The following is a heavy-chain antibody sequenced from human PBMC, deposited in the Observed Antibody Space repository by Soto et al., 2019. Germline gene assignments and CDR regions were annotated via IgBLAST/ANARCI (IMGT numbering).Heavy chain of an antibody. CDR2: INAGNGNT. J-gene: IGHJ4*02. D-gene: IGHD1-7*01. CDR3: ARSITGTTFRFVFDY. CDR1: GYTFTSSV. Sequence: ASVKVSCKASGYTFTSSVMHWVRQAPGQRLEWMGWINAGNGNTKYSQKFQGRVTITRDTSASTAYMELSSLRSEDTAVYYCARSITGTTFRFVFDYWGQGTLVTVSS. V-gene: IGHV1-3*01.